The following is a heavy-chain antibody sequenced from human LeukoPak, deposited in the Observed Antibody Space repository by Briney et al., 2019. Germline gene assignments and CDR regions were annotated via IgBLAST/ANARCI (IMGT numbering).Heavy chain of an antibody. J-gene: IGHJ5*02. CDR1: GGSINSDTYY. Sequence: SETLSLTCTVSGGSINSDTYYCGWIRQPPGKGLEWIGSINYIGGTYYSPSLKSRVTISGDTSKNQFSLKLTSVTAADTAVYYCARRVATTPNWFDPWGQGTLVTVSS. V-gene: IGHV4-39*07. D-gene: IGHD2-15*01. CDR2: INYIGGT. CDR3: ARRVATTPNWFDP.